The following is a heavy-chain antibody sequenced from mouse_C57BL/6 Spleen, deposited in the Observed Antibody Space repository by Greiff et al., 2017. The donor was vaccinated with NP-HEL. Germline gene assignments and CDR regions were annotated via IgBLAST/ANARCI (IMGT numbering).Heavy chain of an antibody. V-gene: IGHV1-69*01. D-gene: IGHD1-1*01. J-gene: IGHJ1*03. CDR3: ARNYYGSRYFDV. CDR2: IDPTDSDT. Sequence: QVQLQQSGAELVMPGASVKLSCKASGYTFTGYWMHWVKQRPGQGLEWIGEIDPTDSDTNYNQKFKGKATLTVDKSSSTAYMQLSSLTTEDSAVYYCARNYYGSRYFDVWGTGTTVTVSS. CDR1: GYTFTGYW.